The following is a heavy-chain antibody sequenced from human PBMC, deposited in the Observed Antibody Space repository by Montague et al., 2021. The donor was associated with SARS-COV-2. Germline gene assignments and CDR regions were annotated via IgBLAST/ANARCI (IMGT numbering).Heavy chain of an antibody. J-gene: IGHJ4*02. CDR3: ARGTRVVGITPGFRW. CDR2: IDHTGDT. V-gene: IGHV4-34*01. Sequence: LRLSCAVSGGSFHIFSWGWIRQSPGKGLEWIGEIDHTGDTKYNPSLKSRVTISVDKSKNQFSLNVTSMTAADTAMYYCARGTRVVGITPGFRWWGQGTQVAVSS. D-gene: IGHD3-22*01. CDR1: GGSFHIFS.